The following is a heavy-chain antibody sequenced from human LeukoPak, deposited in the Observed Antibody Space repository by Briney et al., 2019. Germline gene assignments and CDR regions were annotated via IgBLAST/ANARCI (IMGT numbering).Heavy chain of an antibody. V-gene: IGHV1-3*02. CDR1: GYTFSSYG. CDR2: SNAGNGNT. CDR3: AREYCTSTSCYVDY. Sequence: ASVKVSCKASGYTFSSYGMHWVRQAPGQRLEWMGRSNAGNGNTKYSQEFQGRVTITRDTSASTAYMELSSLRSEDMAVYYCAREYCTSTSCYVDYWGQGTLVTVSS. D-gene: IGHD2-2*01. J-gene: IGHJ4*02.